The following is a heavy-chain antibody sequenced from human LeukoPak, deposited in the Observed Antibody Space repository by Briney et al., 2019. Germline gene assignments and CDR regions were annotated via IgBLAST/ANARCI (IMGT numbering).Heavy chain of an antibody. J-gene: IGHJ1*01. V-gene: IGHV3-30-3*01. CDR2: ISYDGSNK. D-gene: IGHD6-13*01. Sequence: GGSLRLSCAASGFTFSSYAMHWVRQAPGKGLEWVALISYDGSNKYYADSVKGRFTISRDNAKNTLYLQMNSLRAEDTAVYYCARDFGDSSEFFQHWGQGTLVTVSS. CDR1: GFTFSSYA. CDR3: ARDFGDSSEFFQH.